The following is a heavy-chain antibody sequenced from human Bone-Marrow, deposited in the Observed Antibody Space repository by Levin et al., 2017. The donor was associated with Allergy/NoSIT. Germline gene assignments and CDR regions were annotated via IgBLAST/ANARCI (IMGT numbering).Heavy chain of an antibody. CDR1: GGTFSSYA. V-gene: IGHV1-69*06. J-gene: IGHJ5*02. D-gene: IGHD2-2*02. CDR2: IIPIFGTA. CDR3: ARDFCSSTSCYRGNWFDP. Sequence: GASVKVSCKASGGTFSSYAISWVRQAPGQGLEWMGGIIPIFGTANYAQKFQGRVTITADKSTSTAYMELSSLRSEDTAVYYCARDFCSSTSCYRGNWFDPWGQGTLVTVSS.